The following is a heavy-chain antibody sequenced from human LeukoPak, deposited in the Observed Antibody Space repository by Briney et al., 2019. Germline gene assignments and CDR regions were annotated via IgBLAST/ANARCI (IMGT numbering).Heavy chain of an antibody. Sequence: GGSLRLSCAASGFTFSSYWMHWVRQVPGKGLMWVSRINSDGSSTSYADSVKGRFIISRDNAKNTLYVQMNSLRAEDTAVYYCSPGSGHAFDIWGRGTMVTVSS. CDR2: INSDGSST. CDR1: GFTFSSYW. J-gene: IGHJ3*02. D-gene: IGHD3-10*01. V-gene: IGHV3-74*01. CDR3: SPGSGHAFDI.